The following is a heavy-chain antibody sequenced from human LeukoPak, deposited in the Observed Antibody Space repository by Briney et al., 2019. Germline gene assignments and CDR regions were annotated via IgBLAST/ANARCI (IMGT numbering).Heavy chain of an antibody. CDR3: ARRYSGYDYFDY. D-gene: IGHD5-12*01. Sequence: GASVKVSCKASGYTFTGYYMHWVRQAPGQGLEWMGWINPNSGGTNYAQKFRGRVTLTRNTSTSTAYMELSSLRSEDTAIYYCARRYSGYDYFDYWGQGTLVTVSS. CDR2: INPNSGGT. CDR1: GYTFTGYY. V-gene: IGHV1-2*02. J-gene: IGHJ4*02.